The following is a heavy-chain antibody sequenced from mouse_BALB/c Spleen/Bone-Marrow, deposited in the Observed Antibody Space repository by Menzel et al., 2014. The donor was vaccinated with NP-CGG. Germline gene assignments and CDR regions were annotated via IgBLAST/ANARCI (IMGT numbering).Heavy chain of an antibody. V-gene: IGHV1-7*01. J-gene: IGHJ2*01. CDR1: DYTFTSYW. CDR3: ARSGFDY. D-gene: IGHD4-1*01. CDR2: INPSTGYT. Sequence: VQLQQSGAELAKPGASVKMSCKASDYTFTSYWMHWVKQRPGQGLEWIGYINPSTGYTACNQKFKDKATLTADKSSSTAYMQLSSLTSEDSAVYYCARSGFDYWGQGTTFTVSS.